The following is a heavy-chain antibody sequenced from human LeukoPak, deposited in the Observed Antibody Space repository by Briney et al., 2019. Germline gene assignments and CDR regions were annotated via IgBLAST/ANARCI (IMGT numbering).Heavy chain of an antibody. Sequence: ASVKVSFKASGYTFTVYYMHWVRQAPGQGLEWMGWINPNSGATNYTQNFQGRVTMTRDTSISTAYMELSRLRSDDTAVYYCARMTDLTIFGVVLISGFFDYWGQGTLVTVSS. CDR2: INPNSGAT. V-gene: IGHV1-2*02. CDR1: GYTFTVYY. J-gene: IGHJ4*02. D-gene: IGHD3-3*01. CDR3: ARMTDLTIFGVVLISGFFDY.